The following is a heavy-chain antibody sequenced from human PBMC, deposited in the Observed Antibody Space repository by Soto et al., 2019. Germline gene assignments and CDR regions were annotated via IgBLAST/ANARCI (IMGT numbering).Heavy chain of an antibody. J-gene: IGHJ6*02. V-gene: IGHV3-53*01. CDR2: IYSGGDT. CDR3: APMGV. CDR1: GFSVSSDY. Sequence: PGGSLRLSCAASGFSVSSDYMSWVRQAPGKGLEWVSLIYSGGDTYYADSVKGRFTISRDNSKNTLYLQMSSLRADDTAVYYCAPMGVWGQGTTVTVSS.